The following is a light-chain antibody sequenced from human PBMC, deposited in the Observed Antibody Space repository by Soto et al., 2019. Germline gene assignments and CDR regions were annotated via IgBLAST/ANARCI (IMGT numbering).Light chain of an antibody. CDR3: QSYDSSLSGYV. V-gene: IGLV1-40*01. J-gene: IGLJ1*01. CDR1: SSNIGAGFD. CDR2: GNV. Sequence: QSVLTQPPSVSGAPGQRVTISCTGSSSNIGAGFDVHWYQQLPGTAPKLLIYGNVDRPSGVPDRFSGSKSGTSASLANTGLQAEDEADYYCQSYDSSLSGYVFGTGTKLTVL.